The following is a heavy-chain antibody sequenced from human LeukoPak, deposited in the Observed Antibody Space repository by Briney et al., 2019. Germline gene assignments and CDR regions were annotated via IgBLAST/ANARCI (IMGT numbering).Heavy chain of an antibody. V-gene: IGHV4-59*01. D-gene: IGHD3-16*01. CDR3: ARRIAFGGYFDY. CDR2: MSYSGST. Sequence: NPSETLSLTCTVSGGSIRSYYWNWIRQPPGKGLEWIGYMSYSGSTNYNPSLKSRVTILVDTSKNLFSLKLSSVTAADTAVYYCARRIAFGGYFDYWGQGTQVTVSS. J-gene: IGHJ4*02. CDR1: GGSIRSYY.